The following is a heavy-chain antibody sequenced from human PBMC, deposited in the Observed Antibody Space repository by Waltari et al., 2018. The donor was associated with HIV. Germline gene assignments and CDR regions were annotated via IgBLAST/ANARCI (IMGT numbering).Heavy chain of an antibody. D-gene: IGHD2-15*01. Sequence: HLVESGGGVVQTATSLRLSCVAYGFTFSEVAMHWVRQSAGNGLEWVGLITQDATKTFFVDPLKGRFSISRDNSKNTLYLTINSLKGEDSAVYYCARRNVGGLDLWGQGATVIVS. J-gene: IGHJ6*02. V-gene: IGHV3-30*04. CDR2: ITQDATKT. CDR1: GFTFSEVA. CDR3: ARRNVGGLDL.